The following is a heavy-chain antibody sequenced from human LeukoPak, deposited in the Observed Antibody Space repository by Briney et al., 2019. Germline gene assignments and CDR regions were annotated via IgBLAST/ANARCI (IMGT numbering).Heavy chain of an antibody. J-gene: IGHJ6*03. Sequence: SQTLSLTCTVSGGSISSGSYYWSWFRQPAEKGLEWIGRIYTSGSTYYNPSPKSRVTISADTSKNQFSLNVSSVTAADTAVYHCARATSSYFYYMDVWGKGTTVTISS. CDR3: ARATSSYFYYMDV. CDR2: IYTSGST. D-gene: IGHD5-12*01. CDR1: GGSISSGSYY. V-gene: IGHV4-61*02.